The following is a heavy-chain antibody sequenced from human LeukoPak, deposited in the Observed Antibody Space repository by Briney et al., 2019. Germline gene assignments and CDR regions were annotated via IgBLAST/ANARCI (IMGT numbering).Heavy chain of an antibody. V-gene: IGHV1-18*01. D-gene: IGHD6-19*01. Sequence: AASVKVSCKASGYTFTSYGISWVRQAPGQGLEWMGWVSTYNGNTNYAHNLQGRVTMTTDTSTSTAYMELRSLRSDDTAVYYCARDYSSGWPNFDYWGQGTLVTVSS. CDR3: ARDYSSGWPNFDY. CDR2: VSTYNGNT. J-gene: IGHJ4*02. CDR1: GYTFTSYG.